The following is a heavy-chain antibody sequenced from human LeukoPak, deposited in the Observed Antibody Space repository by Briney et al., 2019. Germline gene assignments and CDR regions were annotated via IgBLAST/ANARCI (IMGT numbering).Heavy chain of an antibody. CDR3: AKDLREYCSSTTCYAFDY. CDR2: ISGSGGST. J-gene: IGHJ4*02. D-gene: IGHD2-2*01. CDR1: GFTFSSYA. Sequence: PGRSLRLSCAASGFTFSSYAMSWVRQAPGKGLEWVSVISGSGGSTYYADSVKGRFTISRDNSKNTLYLQMDSLRAEDTAVYYCAKDLREYCSSTTCYAFDYWGQGTLVTVSS. V-gene: IGHV3-23*01.